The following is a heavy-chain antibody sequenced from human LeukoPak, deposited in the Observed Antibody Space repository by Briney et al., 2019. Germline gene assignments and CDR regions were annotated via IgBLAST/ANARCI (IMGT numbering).Heavy chain of an antibody. CDR3: ARARGEANYYGSGEDAFDI. J-gene: IGHJ3*02. Sequence: ASVKVSCKASGYTFTSYDINWVRQATGQGLEWMGWMNPNSGNTGYAQKFQGRVTMTRNTSISTAYMELSSLRSEDTAVYYCARARGEANYYGSGEDAFDIWAKGQSSPSLQ. CDR1: GYTFTSYD. CDR2: MNPNSGNT. V-gene: IGHV1-8*01. D-gene: IGHD3-10*01.